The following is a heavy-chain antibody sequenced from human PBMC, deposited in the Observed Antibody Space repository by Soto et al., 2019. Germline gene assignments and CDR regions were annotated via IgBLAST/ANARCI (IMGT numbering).Heavy chain of an antibody. D-gene: IGHD5-12*01. CDR3: ARGLGGYDQLFDY. J-gene: IGHJ4*02. V-gene: IGHV4-4*07. CDR2: IDTSGST. Sequence: PSETLSLTCTVSGGSINNYYWIWIRQPAGKGLEWIGRIDTSGSTNYNPSLKSRVTMSVDTSKNQFSLKLSSVTAADTAVYYCARGLGGYDQLFDYWGQGTLVTVSS. CDR1: GGSINNYY.